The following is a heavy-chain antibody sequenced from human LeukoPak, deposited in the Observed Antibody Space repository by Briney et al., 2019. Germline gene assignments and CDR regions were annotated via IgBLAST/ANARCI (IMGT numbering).Heavy chain of an antibody. Sequence: ASVNVSCKASGYTFTSYGISWVRQAPGQGLEWIGWISAYNGNTNYAPKLQRRVTMTPDTSTSTAYMELRSLRSDDTAVYYCARFFIAAAAYFDYWGQGTLVTVSS. CDR1: GYTFTSYG. CDR3: ARFFIAAAAYFDY. CDR2: ISAYNGNT. J-gene: IGHJ4*02. D-gene: IGHD6-13*01. V-gene: IGHV1-18*01.